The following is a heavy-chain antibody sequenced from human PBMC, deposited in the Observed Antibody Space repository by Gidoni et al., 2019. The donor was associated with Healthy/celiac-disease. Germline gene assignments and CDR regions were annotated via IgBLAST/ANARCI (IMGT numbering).Heavy chain of an antibody. Sequence: QQWGAGLLKPSETLSLTCAVYGGSFSGYYWSWIRQPPGKGLEWIGEINHSGSTNYNPSLKSRVTISVDTSKNQFSLKLSSVTAADTAVYYCARGPGGTEWLRTYYFDYWGQGTLVTVSS. CDR1: GGSFSGYY. V-gene: IGHV4-34*01. CDR3: ARGPGGTEWLRTYYFDY. CDR2: INHSGST. J-gene: IGHJ4*02. D-gene: IGHD5-12*01.